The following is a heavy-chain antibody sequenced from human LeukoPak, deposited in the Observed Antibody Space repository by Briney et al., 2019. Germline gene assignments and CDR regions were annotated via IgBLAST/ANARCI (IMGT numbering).Heavy chain of an antibody. D-gene: IGHD6-19*01. CDR1: GFTFSSYG. Sequence: PGRSLRLSCAASGFTFSSYGMYWVRQAPGKGLERVVVISNDGSDKYYADSVKGRFTISRDNSKNTLYLQMNSLRAEDTAVYYCAKGYSSGWYGGVDYWGQGTLVTVSS. CDR2: ISNDGSDK. J-gene: IGHJ4*02. CDR3: AKGYSSGWYGGVDY. V-gene: IGHV3-30*18.